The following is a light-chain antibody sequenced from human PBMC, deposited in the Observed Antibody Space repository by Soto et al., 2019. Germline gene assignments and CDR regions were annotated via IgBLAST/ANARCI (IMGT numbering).Light chain of an antibody. J-gene: IGKJ1*01. CDR3: QQYDRASWT. CDR2: RAS. CDR1: QSISSC. V-gene: IGKV1-5*03. Sequence: DIQMTQSPSTLSASVGDRVIITCRASQSISSCLAWYQQKPGKAPILLIYRASTLKSGIPSRFSGSASGTEFTLTFSSLQPDDFATYYSQQYDRASWTFGPGTKVEIK.